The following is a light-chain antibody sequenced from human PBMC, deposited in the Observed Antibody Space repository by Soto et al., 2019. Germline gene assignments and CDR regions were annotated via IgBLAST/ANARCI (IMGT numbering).Light chain of an antibody. CDR2: GAS. Sequence: DIVMTQSPGTLSVSPGARATLSCRASQSVGTNLAWYQQRPGKAPKLLVYGASTMASGIPPRFSGSGSGTDFTLTISSLEPEDFAVYYCQQYSSSPWTFGQGTKVDIK. V-gene: IGKV3-15*01. CDR1: QSVGTN. J-gene: IGKJ1*01. CDR3: QQYSSSPWT.